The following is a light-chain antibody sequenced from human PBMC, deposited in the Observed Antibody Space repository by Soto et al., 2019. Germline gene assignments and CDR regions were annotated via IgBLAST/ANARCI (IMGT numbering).Light chain of an antibody. CDR3: QQYGTSTLY. CDR2: GVS. CDR1: QSVGSTY. J-gene: IGKJ3*01. V-gene: IGKV3-20*01. Sequence: EIVLTQSPGPLSLSPGERATLSFRASQSVGSTYLAWYQQKPVQAPKLLIYGVSSRAAGIPDSFSGSGSGTDFTLTISRLEPESCAVYDCQQYGTSTLYVGPGTKVDI.